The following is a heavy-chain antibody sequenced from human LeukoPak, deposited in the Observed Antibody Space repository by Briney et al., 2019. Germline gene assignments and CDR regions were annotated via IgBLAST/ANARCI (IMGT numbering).Heavy chain of an antibody. V-gene: IGHV3-23*01. CDR3: AKDRGWPTVYWYFDL. J-gene: IGHJ2*01. CDR1: GFTFSSDA. Sequence: GGYLRLSCAASGFTFSSDAMSWVRQAPGKGLEWVSAISGSGGSTYYADSVKGRFTISRDNSKNTLYLQMNSLRAEDTAVYYCAKDRGWPTVYWYFDLWGRGTLVTVSS. CDR2: ISGSGGST. D-gene: IGHD2-15*01.